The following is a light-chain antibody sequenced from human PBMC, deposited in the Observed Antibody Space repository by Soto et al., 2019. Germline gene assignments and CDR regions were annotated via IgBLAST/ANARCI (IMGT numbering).Light chain of an antibody. CDR1: QCISSL. V-gene: IGKV3-15*01. CDR2: GAS. J-gene: IGKJ5*01. CDR3: QQYYDWPIT. Sequence: EIVLTQSPATLSVSPGERATLSCRASQCISSLLAWYQQKPGQAPRLLIYGASTRATGIPARFSGSGSGTDFTLTISSLQSEDFAVYYCQQYYDWPITFGQGTRLDIK.